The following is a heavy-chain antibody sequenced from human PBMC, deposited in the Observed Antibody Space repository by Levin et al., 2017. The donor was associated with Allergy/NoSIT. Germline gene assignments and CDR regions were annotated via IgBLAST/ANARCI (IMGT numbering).Heavy chain of an antibody. CDR1: GDSINSDY. Sequence: PSETLSLTCSVSGDSINSDYWSWIRQPPGKGPEWIGYLYYSGSTNYNPSLKSRVTMSIDKSKNHFSLRLRSVTAADTAVYYCARGRLYWYFDLSGRGTLVTVSS. CDR2: LYYSGST. CDR3: ARGRLYWYFDL. J-gene: IGHJ2*01. V-gene: IGHV4-59*01.